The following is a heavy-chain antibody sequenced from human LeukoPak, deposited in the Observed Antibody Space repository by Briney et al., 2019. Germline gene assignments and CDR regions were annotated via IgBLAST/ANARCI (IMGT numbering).Heavy chain of an antibody. V-gene: IGHV1-46*01. D-gene: IGHD6-13*01. Sequence: ASVKVSCKASGYTFTSYYMHWVRQAPGQGLEWMGIFNPSGGSTSYAQKFQGRVTMTRDTSTSTVYMELSSLRSEDTAVYYCARGPLVPSGDYYFDYWGQGTLVTVSS. CDR3: ARGPLVPSGDYYFDY. CDR1: GYTFTSYY. CDR2: FNPSGGST. J-gene: IGHJ4*02.